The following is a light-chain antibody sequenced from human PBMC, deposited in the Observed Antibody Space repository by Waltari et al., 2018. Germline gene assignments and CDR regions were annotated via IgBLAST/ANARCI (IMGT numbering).Light chain of an antibody. CDR2: DVT. CDR1: SSDVGGYNL. CDR3: CSFAGSISVFTV. V-gene: IGLV2-23*02. Sequence: QSALTQFASVSGSPGQSITISCTGTSSDVGGYNLFSWYQQHPSRAPKLIIYDVTKRPSGVSNRFSGSKSGNTASLTISGLQAEDEADYYCCSFAGSISVFTVFGTGTTVTVL. J-gene: IGLJ1*01.